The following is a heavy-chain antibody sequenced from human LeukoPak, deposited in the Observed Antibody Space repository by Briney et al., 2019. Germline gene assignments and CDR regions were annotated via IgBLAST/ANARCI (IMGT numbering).Heavy chain of an antibody. Sequence: GGSLRLSCAASGFTFSSYSMNWVRQAPGKGLEWVSFISGSSNYIYDADSVKGRFTISRDNAKNSLYLQMNSLRAEDTAVYYCARGGDSSYGLFDYWGQGTLVTVSS. CDR2: ISGSSNYI. J-gene: IGHJ4*02. CDR3: ARGGDSSYGLFDY. D-gene: IGHD6-13*01. V-gene: IGHV3-21*01. CDR1: GFTFSSYS.